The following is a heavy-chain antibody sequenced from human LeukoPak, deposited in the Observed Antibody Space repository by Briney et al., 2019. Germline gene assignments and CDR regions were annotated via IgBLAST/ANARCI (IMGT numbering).Heavy chain of an antibody. J-gene: IGHJ4*02. V-gene: IGHV4-4*07. D-gene: IGHD6-13*01. CDR3: ARGIRQAAAGTPCYFDY. Sequence: SETLSLTCTVSGGSISSYYWSWIRQPAGKGLEWIGRIYTSGSTNYNPSLKSRVTMSVDTSKNQFSLKLSSVTAADTAVYYCARGIRQAAAGTPCYFDYWGQGTLVTVSS. CDR1: GGSISSYY. CDR2: IYTSGST.